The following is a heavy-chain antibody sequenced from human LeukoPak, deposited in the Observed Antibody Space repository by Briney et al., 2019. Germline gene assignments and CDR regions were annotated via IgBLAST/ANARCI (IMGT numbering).Heavy chain of an antibody. D-gene: IGHD6-19*01. CDR1: GGSFSGYY. J-gene: IGHJ4*02. CDR3: ARRAPPYSSGWKTIDY. Sequence: SETLSLTCAVYGGSFSGYYWSWIRQPPGKGLEWIGEINHSGSTNYNPSLKSRVTISVDTSKNQFSLKLSSVTAADTAVYYCARRAPPYSSGWKTIDYWGQGTLVTVSP. CDR2: INHSGST. V-gene: IGHV4-34*01.